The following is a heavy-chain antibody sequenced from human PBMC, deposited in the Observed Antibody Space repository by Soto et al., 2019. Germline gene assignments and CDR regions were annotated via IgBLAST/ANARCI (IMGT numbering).Heavy chain of an antibody. CDR1: GFSFTHYT. D-gene: IGHD6-19*01. CDR2: MSYDGTNE. V-gene: IGHV3-30*04. CDR3: ARKWGTYSSASLDY. J-gene: IGHJ4*02. Sequence: GGSLRLSCAASGFSFTHYTINWVRQAPGKGPEWVAVMSYDGTNEYYADSVKGRFTISRDNSKSTVYLQMNSLTPEDTALYYCARKWGTYSSASLDYWGLGTLVTVSS.